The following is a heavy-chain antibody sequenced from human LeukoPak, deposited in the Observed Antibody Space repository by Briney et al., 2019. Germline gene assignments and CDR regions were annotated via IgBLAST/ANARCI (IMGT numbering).Heavy chain of an antibody. Sequence: SGTLSLTCAVSGGPISSRNWWGWVRQPPGKGLEWIGEISRTGSIDYDPSVRSRATISLDKSKSQFSLRLTSLTSADTAVYYCARGQGAADYWGQGILVIVSS. CDR3: ARGQGAADY. V-gene: IGHV4-4*02. J-gene: IGHJ4*02. CDR1: GGPISSRNW. CDR2: ISRTGSI. D-gene: IGHD1-26*01.